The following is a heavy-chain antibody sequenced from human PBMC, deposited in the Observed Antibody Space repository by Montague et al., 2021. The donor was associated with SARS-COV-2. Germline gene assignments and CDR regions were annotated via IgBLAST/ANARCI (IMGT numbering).Heavy chain of an antibody. Sequence: SETLSLTCAVSGGFISSGNWWSWVRQSPGKGLEWVGEIFHSGAASYNPSLKSRLTISMDKSKNEFSLKLNSVTAADTAMYYCARDFVAAVPDRFDSWGQGVLVTVSS. CDR2: IFHSGAA. CDR1: GGFISSGNW. V-gene: IGHV4/OR15-8*02. J-gene: IGHJ4*02. D-gene: IGHD6-13*01. CDR3: ARDFVAAVPDRFDS.